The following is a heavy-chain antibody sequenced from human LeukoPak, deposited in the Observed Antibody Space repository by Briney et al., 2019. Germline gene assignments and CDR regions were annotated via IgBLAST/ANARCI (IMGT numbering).Heavy chain of an antibody. D-gene: IGHD3-22*01. V-gene: IGHV1-24*01. CDR3: ATGTYYYDGGTDY. CDR2: FDPEDGET. J-gene: IGHJ4*02. Sequence: ASVKVSCKASGGAFSSYAISWVRQAPGKGLEWMGGFDPEDGETIYAQKFQGRVTMTEDTSTDTAYMELSSLRSEDTAVYYCATGTYYYDGGTDYWGQGTLVTVSS. CDR1: GGAFSSYA.